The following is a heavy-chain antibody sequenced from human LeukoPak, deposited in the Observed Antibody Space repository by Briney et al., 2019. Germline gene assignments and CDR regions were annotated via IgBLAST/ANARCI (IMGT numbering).Heavy chain of an antibody. V-gene: IGHV4-59*08. CDR2: IYYSGST. Sequence: PSETLSLTCTVSGGSISSYYWSWIRQPPGKGLEWIGYIYYSGSTNYNPSLKSQVTISVDTSKNQFSLKLSSVTAADTAVYYCARQRIGDENWFDPWGQGTLVTVSS. CDR3: ARQRIGDENWFDP. J-gene: IGHJ5*02. CDR1: GGSISSYY. D-gene: IGHD2-15*01.